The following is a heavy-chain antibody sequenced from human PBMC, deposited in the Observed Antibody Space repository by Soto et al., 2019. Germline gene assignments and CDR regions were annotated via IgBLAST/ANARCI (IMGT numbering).Heavy chain of an antibody. V-gene: IGHV3-33*01. CDR3: ARGEVAGVDAVDI. Sequence: GGSLRLSCAASGFTFSSYGMHWVRQAPGKGLEWVAVIWYDGSNKYYADSVKGRFTISRDNSKNTLYLQMNSLRAEDTAVYYCARGEVAGVDAVDIWGQGTMVTVSS. CDR2: IWYDGSNK. D-gene: IGHD6-19*01. J-gene: IGHJ3*02. CDR1: GFTFSSYG.